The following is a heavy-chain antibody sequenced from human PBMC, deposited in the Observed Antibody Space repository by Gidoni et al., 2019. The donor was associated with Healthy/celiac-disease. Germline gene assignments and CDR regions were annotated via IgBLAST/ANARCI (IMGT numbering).Heavy chain of an antibody. J-gene: IGHJ4*02. D-gene: IGHD3-10*01. CDR1: GSTFISYA. Sequence: EVQLLESGGGLVQPGGSLRLSCAASGSTFISYAMSWVRQAPGKGLAWVSAISGSGGSTYYADSVKGRFTISRDNSKNTLYLQMNSLRAEDTAVYYCAKDQGGSGSYYNFDYWGQGTLVTVSS. CDR3: AKDQGGSGSYYNFDY. V-gene: IGHV3-23*01. CDR2: ISGSGGST.